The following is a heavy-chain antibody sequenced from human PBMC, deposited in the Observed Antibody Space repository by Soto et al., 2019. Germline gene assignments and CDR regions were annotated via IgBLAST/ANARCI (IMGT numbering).Heavy chain of an antibody. CDR1: GFTFSSYG. J-gene: IGHJ4*02. D-gene: IGHD1-1*01. Sequence: QVQLVESGGGVVQPGRSLRLSCAASGFTFSSYGMHWVRQAPGKGLEWVAVIWYDGSNKYYADSVKGRFTISRDNSKNTLNLQMNSLRAEDTAVYYCARGPADNWNGYFDYWGQGTLVTVSS. CDR2: IWYDGSNK. CDR3: ARGPADNWNGYFDY. V-gene: IGHV3-33*01.